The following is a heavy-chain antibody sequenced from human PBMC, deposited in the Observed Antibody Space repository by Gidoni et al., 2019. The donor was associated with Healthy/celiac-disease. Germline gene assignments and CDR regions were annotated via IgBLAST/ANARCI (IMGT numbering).Heavy chain of an antibody. D-gene: IGHD4-4*01. Sequence: QVQLVESGGGVVQPGRSLRLSCAASGFTFSSYAMHWVRQAPGKGLEWVAFISYDGSNKYYADAVKGRFTISRDNSKNTLYLQMNSLRAEDTAVYYCARDFLVGMTTVYYYYMDVWGKGTTVTVSS. J-gene: IGHJ6*03. CDR2: ISYDGSNK. V-gene: IGHV3-30*01. CDR1: GFTFSSYA. CDR3: ARDFLVGMTTVYYYYMDV.